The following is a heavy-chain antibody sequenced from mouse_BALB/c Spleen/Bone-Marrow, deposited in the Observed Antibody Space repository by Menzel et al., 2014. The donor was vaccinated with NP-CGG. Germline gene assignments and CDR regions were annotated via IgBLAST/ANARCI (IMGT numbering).Heavy chain of an antibody. D-gene: IGHD2-2*01. J-gene: IGHJ4*01. CDR2: ISNGGVST. CDR1: GFTFSSYT. Sequence: EVKVEESGGGLVQPGGSLKLSCAASGFTFSSYTKSWVRQTPEKRLEWVTYISNGGVSTYYADAVKGRFTISRDNAKNTLYLQMSSLKSEDTAMYYCTRDGYDVGGAMDYWGQGTSVTVSS. V-gene: IGHV5-12-2*01. CDR3: TRDGYDVGGAMDY.